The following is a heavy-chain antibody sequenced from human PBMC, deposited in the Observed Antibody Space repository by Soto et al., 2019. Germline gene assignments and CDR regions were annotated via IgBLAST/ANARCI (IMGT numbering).Heavy chain of an antibody. V-gene: IGHV4-59*01. Sequence: QVQLQESGPGLVKPSEALSLTCTVSGGSISSYYWSWIRQPPGKGLEWIGNIYYSGSTNYNPSLKSRVTISVDTSKNHFSLKLSSVTAADTAMYYCARHGYCSDGVCPDSLDYWGQGTLVTVSS. CDR2: IYYSGST. D-gene: IGHD2-8*01. J-gene: IGHJ4*01. CDR1: GGSISSYY. CDR3: ARHGYCSDGVCPDSLDY.